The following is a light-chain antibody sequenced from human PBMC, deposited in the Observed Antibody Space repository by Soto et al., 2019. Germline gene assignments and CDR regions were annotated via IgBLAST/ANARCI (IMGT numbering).Light chain of an antibody. Sequence: EIVLTQSPATLSLSPGERATLSCRASRSVSSYLAWYQQKPGQAPRLLIYDASNRATGIPARFSGSGSGTDFTLTISSLEPEDFAVYYCQQRSNWPPWVTFGQGTDWRL. V-gene: IGKV3-11*01. CDR2: DAS. CDR1: RSVSSY. CDR3: QQRSNWPPWVT. J-gene: IGKJ5*01.